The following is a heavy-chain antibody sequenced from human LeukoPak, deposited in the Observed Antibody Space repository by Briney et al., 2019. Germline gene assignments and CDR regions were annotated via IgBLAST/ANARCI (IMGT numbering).Heavy chain of an antibody. CDR1: RHSFTTYW. CDR3: ARHFRVMTDFDY. V-gene: IGHV5-51*01. CDR2: IYPGDSDT. D-gene: IGHD3-22*01. J-gene: IGHJ4*02. Sequence: EQSLHISCEGSRHSFTTYWIAWARQTPVKGMDWMGSIYPGDSDTRYSPSFQGQVPISADKSISTAYLQWTSLKASDTAMYYCARHFRVMTDFDYWGQGTLVSVSS.